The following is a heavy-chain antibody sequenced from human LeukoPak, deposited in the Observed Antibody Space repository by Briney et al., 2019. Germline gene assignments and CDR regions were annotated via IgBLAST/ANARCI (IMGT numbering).Heavy chain of an antibody. J-gene: IGHJ4*02. Sequence: SETLSLTCTVSGGSISSYYWSWIRQPPGKGLEWIGHIYYSGSTNYNPSLKSRVTISVDTSKNQFSLKLSSVTAADTAVYYCASQYYYDSSGYVYWGQGTLVTVSS. CDR2: IYYSGST. CDR3: ASQYYYDSSGYVY. CDR1: GGSISSYY. D-gene: IGHD3-22*01. V-gene: IGHV4-59*01.